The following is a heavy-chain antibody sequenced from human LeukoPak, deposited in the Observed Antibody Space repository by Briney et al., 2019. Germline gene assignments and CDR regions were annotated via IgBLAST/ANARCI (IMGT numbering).Heavy chain of an antibody. CDR3: ARRGGKNYGDYVVYYYYMDV. CDR2: ISGYNGNT. Sequence: ASVKVSCKASGYTSTSYGISWVRQAPGQGLEWLGWISGYNGNTNYAQNFQGRVTMTTDTSTSTAYMELRSLRSDDTAVYYCARRGGKNYGDYVVYYYYMDVWGKGTTVTVSS. D-gene: IGHD4-17*01. V-gene: IGHV1-18*01. CDR1: GYTSTSYG. J-gene: IGHJ6*03.